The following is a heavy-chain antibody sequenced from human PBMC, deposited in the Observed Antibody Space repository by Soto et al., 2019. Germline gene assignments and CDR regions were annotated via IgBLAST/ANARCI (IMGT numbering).Heavy chain of an antibody. CDR3: TRLPTVPRPPYGMDV. CDR2: ISSKANSYAT. CDR1: GFTFSGSA. D-gene: IGHD4-4*01. J-gene: IGHJ6*02. V-gene: IGHV3-73*01. Sequence: LRLSCAASGFTFSGSAMHWVRQASGKGLEWVGRISSKANSYATAYAASVKGRFTISRDDSKNTAYLQMNSLKTEDTAVYYCTRLPTVPRPPYGMDVWGQGTTVTVSS.